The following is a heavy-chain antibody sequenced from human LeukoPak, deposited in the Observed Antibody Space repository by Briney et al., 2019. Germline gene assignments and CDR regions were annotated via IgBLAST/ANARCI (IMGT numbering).Heavy chain of an antibody. V-gene: IGHV3-49*04. Sequence: GRSLRLSCTASGFTFSDYAVTWVRQAPGKGLEWVGFIRNKANGGTADYAASVKGRFTISRDDSKTIAYLQMNSLKTEDTAVYYCSRAYSTGWLGLNDYWGQGALVTVSS. CDR2: IRNKANGGTA. CDR1: GFTFSDYA. D-gene: IGHD6-19*01. CDR3: SRAYSTGWLGLNDY. J-gene: IGHJ4*02.